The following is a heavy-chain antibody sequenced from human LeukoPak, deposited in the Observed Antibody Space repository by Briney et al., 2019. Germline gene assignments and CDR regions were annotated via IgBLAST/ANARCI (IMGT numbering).Heavy chain of an antibody. CDR2: ISWNSGSI. V-gene: IGHV3-9*01. Sequence: GGSLRLSCAASGFSFDDYAMHWVRQAPGKGLEWVSGISWNSGSIGYADSVKGRFTISRDNAKNSLYLQMNSLRAEDTALYYCAKDYGSGSPFDYWGQGTLVTVSS. CDR1: GFSFDDYA. J-gene: IGHJ4*02. D-gene: IGHD3-10*01. CDR3: AKDYGSGSPFDY.